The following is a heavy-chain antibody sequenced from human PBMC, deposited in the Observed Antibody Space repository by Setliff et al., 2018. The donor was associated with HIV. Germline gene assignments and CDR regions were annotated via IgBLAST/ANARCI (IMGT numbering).Heavy chain of an antibody. D-gene: IGHD3-22*01. CDR2: IIPIFGTA. J-gene: IGHJ4*02. CDR1: GYTFTGYY. V-gene: IGHV1-69*05. Sequence: ASVKVSCKASGYTFTGYYMHWVRQAPGQGLEWMGGIIPIFGTANYAQKFQGRVTITTDESTSTAYMELSSLRSEDTAVYYCASATMIVVVITEYYFDYWGQGTLVTVSS. CDR3: ASATMIVVVITEYYFDY.